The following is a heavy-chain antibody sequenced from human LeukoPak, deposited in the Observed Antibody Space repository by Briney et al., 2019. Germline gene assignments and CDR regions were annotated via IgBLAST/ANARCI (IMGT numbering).Heavy chain of an antibody. CDR1: GGSISSGDYY. CDR3: ARESPRCSGGSCYPWFDP. CDR2: IYYSEST. D-gene: IGHD2-15*01. Sequence: PSQTLSLTCTVSGGSISSGDYYWSWIRQPPGKGLEWIVYIYYSESTYYNPSLKSRVTISVDTSKNQFSLKLSSVTAADTAVYYCARESPRCSGGSCYPWFDPWGQGTLVTVSS. V-gene: IGHV4-30-4*08. J-gene: IGHJ5*02.